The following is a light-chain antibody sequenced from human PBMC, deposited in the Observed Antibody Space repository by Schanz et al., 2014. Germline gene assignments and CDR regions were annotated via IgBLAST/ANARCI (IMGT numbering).Light chain of an antibody. V-gene: IGLV2-8*01. J-gene: IGLJ3*02. CDR2: EGT. CDR3: SSYAGSTTSWV. Sequence: QSVLTQPPSASGSPGQSVTISCTGTSSDVGGYNYVSWYQQHPGKAPKLMIYEGTKRPSGVSDRFSGSKSANTASLTISGLQAEDEADYYCSSYAGSTTSWVFGGGTKLTVL. CDR1: SSDVGGYNY.